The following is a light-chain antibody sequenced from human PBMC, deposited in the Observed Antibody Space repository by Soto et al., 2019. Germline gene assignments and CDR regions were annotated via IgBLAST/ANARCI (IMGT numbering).Light chain of an antibody. V-gene: IGKV1-5*01. CDR3: QQNNSYSWT. J-gene: IGKJ1*01. CDR1: QSISSW. Sequence: DIQMTQSHSTLSASVGDRVTITCRASQSISSWLAWYQQKPGKAPKLLIYDASSLESGVPSRFSGSGSGTEFTLTISSLQSDDFATYYCQQNNSYSWTFGQGTKVEIK. CDR2: DAS.